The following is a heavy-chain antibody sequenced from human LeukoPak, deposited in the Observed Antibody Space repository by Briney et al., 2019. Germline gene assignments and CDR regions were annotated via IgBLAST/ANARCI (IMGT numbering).Heavy chain of an antibody. J-gene: IGHJ4*02. CDR3: AREIGGYDWVIDY. CDR1: NDSISSGDYY. Sequence: SETLSLTCTVSNDSISSGDYYWNWIRQPPGKGLEWIGYIFHRGGTSYNPSLKSRVTISVDKSKNQFSLKLSSVTAADTAVYYCAREIGGYDWVIDYWGQETLVTVSS. CDR2: IFHRGGT. V-gene: IGHV4-30-4*01. D-gene: IGHD5-12*01.